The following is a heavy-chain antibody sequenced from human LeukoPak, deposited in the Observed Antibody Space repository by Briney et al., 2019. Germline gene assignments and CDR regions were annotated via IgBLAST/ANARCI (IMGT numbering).Heavy chain of an antibody. CDR1: GFTFSRYG. CDR2: IWYDGSNK. CDR3: ARDPPMYYYDEPGSRDAFDI. J-gene: IGHJ3*02. V-gene: IGHV3-33*01. D-gene: IGHD3-22*01. Sequence: GRSLRLSCAASGFTFSRYGMHWVRQAPGKGLEWVAVIWYDGSNKYYAESVKGRFTISRDNSKNTLHLQMNSLRAEDTAVYYCARDPPMYYYDEPGSRDAFDIGGQGTMVTVSS.